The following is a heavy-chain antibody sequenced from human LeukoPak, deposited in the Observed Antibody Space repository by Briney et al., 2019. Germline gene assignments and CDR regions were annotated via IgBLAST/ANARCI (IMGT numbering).Heavy chain of an antibody. J-gene: IGHJ6*03. CDR1: EFTFSSYW. CDR2: IKQDGSEK. CDR3: ARDLGPGQYYYYYIDV. V-gene: IGHV3-7*01. Sequence: GGSLRLSCAASEFTFSSYWMSWVRQAPGKGLQWVANIKQDGSEKYYVDSVKGRFTISRDNAKNSLYLQMNSLRAEDTAVYYCARDLGPGQYYYYYIDVWGKGTTVTVSS.